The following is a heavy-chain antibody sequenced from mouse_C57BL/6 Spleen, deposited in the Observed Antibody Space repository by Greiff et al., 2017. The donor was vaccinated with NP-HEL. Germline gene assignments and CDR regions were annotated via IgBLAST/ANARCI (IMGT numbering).Heavy chain of an antibody. CDR3: ARWWLLSHYYAMDY. D-gene: IGHD2-3*01. CDR2: IYPRSGNT. Sequence: QVQLKQSGAELARPGASVKLSCKASGYTFTSYGISWVKQRTGQGLEWIGEIYPRSGNTYYNEKFKGKATLTADKSSSTAYMELRSLTSEDSAVYFCARWWLLSHYYAMDYWGQGTSVTVSS. V-gene: IGHV1-81*01. J-gene: IGHJ4*01. CDR1: GYTFTSYG.